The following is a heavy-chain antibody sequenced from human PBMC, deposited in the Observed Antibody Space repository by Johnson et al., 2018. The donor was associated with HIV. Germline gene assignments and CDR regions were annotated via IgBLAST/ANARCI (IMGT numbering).Heavy chain of an antibody. Sequence: QMLLVESGGGVVQPGRSLRLSCAASGFTFSSYAMHWVRQAPGKGLEWVAVISYDGSNKYYADSVKGRFTISGDNSKNPRYLQMNSLRPEDTVVYYCARSSGYYGTDAFEIWGQGTMVTGSS. D-gene: IGHD3-22*01. CDR1: GFTFSSYA. J-gene: IGHJ3*02. V-gene: IGHV3-30-3*01. CDR3: ARSSGYYGTDAFEI. CDR2: ISYDGSNK.